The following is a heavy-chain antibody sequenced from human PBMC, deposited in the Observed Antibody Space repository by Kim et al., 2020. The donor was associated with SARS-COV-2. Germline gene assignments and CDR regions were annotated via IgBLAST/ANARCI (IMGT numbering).Heavy chain of an antibody. J-gene: IGHJ3*02. CDR2: IYYSGNT. CDR3: ARTIAGRPEAFDI. Sequence: SETLSLTWTVSGGSISSSNYYWGWIRQPPGKGLEWIGYIYYSGNTYYNPSLKSRVTVSVDTSKNQFSLKLSSVTAADTAVYYCARTIAGRPEAFDIWGQGTMVTVSS. V-gene: IGHV4-39*01. D-gene: IGHD6-6*01. CDR1: GGSISSSNYY.